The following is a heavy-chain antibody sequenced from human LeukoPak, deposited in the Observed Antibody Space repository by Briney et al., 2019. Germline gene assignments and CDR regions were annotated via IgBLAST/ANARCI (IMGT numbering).Heavy chain of an antibody. CDR1: GGSISSYY. CDR2: MHTSGST. V-gene: IGHV4-4*07. Sequence: SETLSLTCTVSGGSISSYYWSWIRQPAGKGLEWIGRMHTSGSTNYNPSLKSRVTISVDTSKNQFSLKLSSVTAADTAVYYCARGRKYTSGYRVTELGSGYSDYWGQGTLVTVSS. D-gene: IGHD5-18*01. J-gene: IGHJ4*02. CDR3: ARGRKYTSGYRVTELGSGYSDY.